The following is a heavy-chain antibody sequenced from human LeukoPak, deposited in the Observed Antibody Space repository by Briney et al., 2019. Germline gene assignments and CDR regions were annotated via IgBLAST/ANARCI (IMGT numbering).Heavy chain of an antibody. J-gene: IGHJ5*02. Sequence: SVKVSCKASGGTFSSYAISWVRQAPGQGLEWMGGITPIFGTANNAQKFQGRVTITTDESTSTAYVELSSLRSEGTAVYYCASSSYCSGGSCFRGSYYGLSDPWGEGTLVTVS. D-gene: IGHD2-15*01. CDR3: ASSSYCSGGSCFRGSYYGLSDP. CDR1: GGTFSSYA. CDR2: ITPIFGTA. V-gene: IGHV1-69*05.